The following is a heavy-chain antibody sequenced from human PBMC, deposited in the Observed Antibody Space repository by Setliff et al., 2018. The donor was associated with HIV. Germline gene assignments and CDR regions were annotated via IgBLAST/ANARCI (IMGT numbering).Heavy chain of an antibody. Sequence: SETLSLTCTVSGGSIRSYYLSWIRQPPGKGLEWIGYIYYSGSTNYNPSLKSRVTISVDTSKNQFSLKLSSVTAADTAVYYCARAGGGGRWRHLSYWYFDLWGRGTLVTVSS. V-gene: IGHV4-59*01. D-gene: IGHD3-16*01. CDR2: IYYSGST. CDR3: ARAGGGGRWRHLSYWYFDL. J-gene: IGHJ2*01. CDR1: GGSIRSYY.